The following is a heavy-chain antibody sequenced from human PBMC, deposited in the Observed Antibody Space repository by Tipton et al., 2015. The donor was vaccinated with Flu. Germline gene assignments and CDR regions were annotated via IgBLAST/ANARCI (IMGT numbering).Heavy chain of an antibody. D-gene: IGHD3-10*01. CDR3: ARSYYGSGSYYQPYYYMDV. CDR1: GGTFSSYA. J-gene: IGHJ6*03. Sequence: QLVQSGAEVKKPGSSVKVSCKASGGTFSSYAISWVRQAPGQGLEWMGGIIPIFGTANYAQKFQGRVTITADKSTSTAYMELSSLRSEDTAVYYCARSYYGSGSYYQPYYYMDVWGKGTTVTVSS. CDR2: IIPIFGTA. V-gene: IGHV1-69*06.